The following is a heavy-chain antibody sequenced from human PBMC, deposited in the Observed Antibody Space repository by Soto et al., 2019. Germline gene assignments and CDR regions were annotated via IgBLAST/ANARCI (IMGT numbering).Heavy chain of an antibody. J-gene: IGHJ4*02. V-gene: IGHV4-30-2*01. CDR2: IYHTGTL. CDR1: GGSITSSEYS. CDR3: ARDHSSSSSPNYFDS. Sequence: SSETLSLTCNVSGGSITSSEYSWNWIRQAPGKGLEWIGFIYHTGTLYYNPSLKSRVTISLDRSENLFSLKLSSVTAADTAVYFCARDHSSSSSPNYFDSWGQGTLVTVSS. D-gene: IGHD6-6*01.